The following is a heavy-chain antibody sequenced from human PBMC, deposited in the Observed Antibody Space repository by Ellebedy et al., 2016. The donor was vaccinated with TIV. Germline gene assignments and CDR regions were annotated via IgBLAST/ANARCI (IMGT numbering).Heavy chain of an antibody. CDR2: ISGYNGNT. D-gene: IGHD4-17*01. J-gene: IGHJ6*03. CDR1: GYTLTNYG. CDR3: ARFPGPLRRNYYYYMDV. V-gene: IGHV1-18*01. Sequence: ASVKVSCXASGYTLTNYGISWVRQAPGQGLELMGWISGYNGNTNYAQKLQGRVTMTTDTSTSTAYMELRSLRSDDTAVYYCARFPGPLRRNYYYYMDVWGKGTTVTVSS.